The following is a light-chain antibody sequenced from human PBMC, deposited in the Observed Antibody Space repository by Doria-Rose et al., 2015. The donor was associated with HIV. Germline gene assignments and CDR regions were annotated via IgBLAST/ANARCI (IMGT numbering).Light chain of an antibody. CDR2: DGS. J-gene: IGKJ1*01. CDR3: HQYGTSWT. V-gene: IGKV3-20*01. CDR1: QSFSSTY. Sequence: TQSPGTLSLSPGERATLSCRASQSFSSTYLAWYQQEPGQAPSLLTYDGSTRATGIPDRFSASGSGTDFTLTINRLGPEDFALYYCHQYGTSWTFGQGTKVEI.